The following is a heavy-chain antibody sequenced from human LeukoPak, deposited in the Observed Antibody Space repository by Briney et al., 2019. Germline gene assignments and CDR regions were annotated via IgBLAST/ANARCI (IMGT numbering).Heavy chain of an antibody. CDR3: ARGRAMVRGVPYYYYMDV. D-gene: IGHD3-10*01. Sequence: PSETLSLTCTVSGGSISSGSYYWSWIRQPAGKGLEWTGRIYTSGSTNYNPSLKSRVTISVDTSKNQFSLKLSSVTAADTAVYYCARGRAMVRGVPYYYYMDVWGKGTTVTISS. CDR1: GGSISSGSYY. CDR2: IYTSGST. V-gene: IGHV4-61*02. J-gene: IGHJ6*03.